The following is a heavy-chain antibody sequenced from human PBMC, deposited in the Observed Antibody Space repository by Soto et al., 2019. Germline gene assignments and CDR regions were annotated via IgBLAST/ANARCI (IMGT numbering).Heavy chain of an antibody. D-gene: IGHD6-6*01. CDR2: IYSGGTT. Sequence: LXLSCASSGFTVSRNYMNWVRQAPGKGLEWLSIIYSGGTTYYADSVKGRFTISRDNFKNTLYLQMNNLRAEDTAVYYCAILSNWGQGTLVTVSS. CDR1: GFTVSRNY. J-gene: IGHJ4*02. CDR3: AILSN. V-gene: IGHV3-53*01.